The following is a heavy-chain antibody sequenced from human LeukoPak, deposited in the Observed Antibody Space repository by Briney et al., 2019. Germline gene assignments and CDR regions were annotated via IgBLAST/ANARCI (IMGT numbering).Heavy chain of an antibody. CDR1: GFTFSSYA. V-gene: IGHV3-30-3*01. CDR2: ISYDGSNK. Sequence: GGSLRLSCAASGFTFSSYAMHWVRQAPGKGLEWVAVISYDGSNKYYADSVKGRFTISRDNAKNSLYLQMNSLRAEDTAVYYCAKDHYYDSSGYWRPFDYWGQGTLVTVSS. D-gene: IGHD3-22*01. CDR3: AKDHYYDSSGYWRPFDY. J-gene: IGHJ4*02.